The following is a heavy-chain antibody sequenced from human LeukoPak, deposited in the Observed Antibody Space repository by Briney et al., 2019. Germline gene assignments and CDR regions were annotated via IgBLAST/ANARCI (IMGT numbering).Heavy chain of an antibody. V-gene: IGHV1-2*02. D-gene: IGHD5-12*01. J-gene: IGHJ4*02. CDR3: ATVPEDSGYDGFDIDY. CDR2: INPNSGGT. Sequence: GASVKVSCKAPGGTFSSYAISWVRQAPGQGLEWMGWINPNSGGTNYAQKFQGRVTMTRDTSISTAYMELIRLRSDDTAVYYCATVPEDSGYDGFDIDYWGQGTLVTVSS. CDR1: GGTFSSYA.